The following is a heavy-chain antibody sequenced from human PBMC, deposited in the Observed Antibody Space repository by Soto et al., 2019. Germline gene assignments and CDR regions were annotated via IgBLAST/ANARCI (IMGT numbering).Heavy chain of an antibody. J-gene: IGHJ5*02. D-gene: IGHD6-19*01. CDR3: ARQGAAYGSASWFDP. Sequence: PSETLSLTCTVSGGSMSNYYWSWIRQPPGKGLEWIGYIYYSGSTNYIPSLRSRATISVDTSKNQFSLKLSSVTAADTAVYYCARQGAAYGSASWFDPWGQGTLVTVSS. V-gene: IGHV4-59*08. CDR2: IYYSGST. CDR1: GGSMSNYY.